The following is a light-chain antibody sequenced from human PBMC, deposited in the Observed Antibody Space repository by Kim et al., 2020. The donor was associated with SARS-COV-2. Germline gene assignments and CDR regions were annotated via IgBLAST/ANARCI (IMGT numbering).Light chain of an antibody. CDR3: QQYGSLWT. Sequence: EIVLTQSPGTLSLSPGERATLSCRASQSISSSYLAWYQQKPGQAPRLLIYGASSRATGIPDRFSGSGSGTDFTLTISRLEPEDFVVYYCQQYGSLWTFGQGTKVDIK. CDR2: GAS. J-gene: IGKJ1*01. CDR1: QSISSSY. V-gene: IGKV3-20*01.